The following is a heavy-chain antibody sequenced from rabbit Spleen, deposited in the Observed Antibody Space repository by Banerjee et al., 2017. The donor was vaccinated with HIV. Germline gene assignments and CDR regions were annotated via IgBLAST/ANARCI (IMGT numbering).Heavy chain of an antibody. J-gene: IGHJ4*01. CDR1: GFSFSDRDV. CDR3: VRDLTVVIGWNFGW. V-gene: IGHV1S40*01. CDR2: INTSDGDT. D-gene: IGHD1-1*01. Sequence: QSLEESGGDLVKPGASLTLTCTASGFSFSDRDVMCWVRQAPGKGLEWIACINTSDGDTDYANWPKGRFTISKTSSTTVTLQMTSLTAADTATYFCVRDLTVVIGWNFGWWGQGTLVTVS.